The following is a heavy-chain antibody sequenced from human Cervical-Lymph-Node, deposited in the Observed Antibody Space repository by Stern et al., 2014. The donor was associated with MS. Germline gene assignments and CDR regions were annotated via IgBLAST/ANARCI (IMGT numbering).Heavy chain of an antibody. V-gene: IGHV3-23*04. CDR3: AKDPWAASPTLYYGMDV. J-gene: IGHJ6*02. CDR2: ISGSGGST. D-gene: IGHD6-25*01. Sequence: EVQLVESGGGLVQPGGSLRLSCAASGFTFSSYAMSWVRQAPGKGLAWVSAISGSGGSTYYADSVKGRFPISRDNSKNTLYLQMNSLRAEDTAVYYCAKDPWAASPTLYYGMDVWGQGTTVTVSS. CDR1: GFTFSSYA.